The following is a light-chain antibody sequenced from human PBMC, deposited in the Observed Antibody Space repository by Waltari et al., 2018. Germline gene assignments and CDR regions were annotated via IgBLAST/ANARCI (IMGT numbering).Light chain of an antibody. V-gene: IGKV1-33*01. Sequence: DIQMTNPPSSLSASLGDRVTITCQASKDTSNYLNWYQQKPGKAPKLLIYDASAWESGDTSRFSGSGAGADVTFAICSLLPEDIAAYYGQRYDQLVPVTSGGGTKVEIK. J-gene: IGKJ4*02. CDR2: DAS. CDR1: KDTSNY. CDR3: QRYDQLVPVT.